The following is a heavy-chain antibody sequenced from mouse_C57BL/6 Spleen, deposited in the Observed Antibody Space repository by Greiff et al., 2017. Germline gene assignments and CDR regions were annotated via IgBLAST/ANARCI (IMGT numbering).Heavy chain of an antibody. CDR1: GYTFTGYW. D-gene: IGHD1-1*01. V-gene: IGHV1-9*01. CDR2: ILPGSGST. J-gene: IGHJ4*01. Sequence: QVQLQQSGAELMKPGASVKLSCKATGYTFTGYWIEWVKQRPGHGLEWIGEILPGSGSTNYNEKFKGKSTFTADTSSNTAYMQLSSLTTEDSAIDSCARDPLRPDYYAMDYWGQGTSVTVSS. CDR3: ARDPLRPDYYAMDY.